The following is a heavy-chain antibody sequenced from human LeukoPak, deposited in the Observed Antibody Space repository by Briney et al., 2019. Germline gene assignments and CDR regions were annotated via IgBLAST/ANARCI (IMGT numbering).Heavy chain of an antibody. D-gene: IGHD6-19*01. CDR3: ARRDSSGWYGYFDY. Sequence: ASGTLSLTCAVSGGSISSSNWWCWVRQPPGKGLAWTGEIYHSGSTNYNPSLKSRVTISVDKSKNQFSLKLSSVTAADTAVYYCARRDSSGWYGYFDYWGQGTLVTVSS. CDR2: IYHSGST. CDR1: GGSISSSNW. J-gene: IGHJ4*02. V-gene: IGHV4-4*02.